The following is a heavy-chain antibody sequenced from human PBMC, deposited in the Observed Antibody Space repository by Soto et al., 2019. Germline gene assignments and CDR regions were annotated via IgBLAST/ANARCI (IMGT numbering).Heavy chain of an antibody. CDR3: AKDPADCTRGDCSYYLPH. V-gene: IGHV3-30*18. Sequence: GGSLRLSCAASGFNFSSYGMHWVRQAPGKGLEWVAVISYDGSDTYYADSVRGRFIISRDNSRNTLYLQLNILGAEDTAVYYCAKDPADCTRGDCSYYLPHWGLGALVTVSS. D-gene: IGHD2-8*02. J-gene: IGHJ4*02. CDR1: GFNFSSYG. CDR2: ISYDGSDT.